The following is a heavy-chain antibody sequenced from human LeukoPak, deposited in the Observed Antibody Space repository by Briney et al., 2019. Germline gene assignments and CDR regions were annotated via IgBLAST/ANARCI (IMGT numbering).Heavy chain of an antibody. Sequence: SETLSLTCTVSGGSISTYYWSWIRQHPGKGLEWIGYIYYSGSTYYNPSLKSRVTISVDTSKNQFSLKLSSVTAADTAVYYCARAMSIAVAGTLFDYWGQGTLLSVSS. D-gene: IGHD6-19*01. CDR3: ARAMSIAVAGTLFDY. V-gene: IGHV4-59*06. CDR1: GGSISTYY. CDR2: IYYSGST. J-gene: IGHJ4*02.